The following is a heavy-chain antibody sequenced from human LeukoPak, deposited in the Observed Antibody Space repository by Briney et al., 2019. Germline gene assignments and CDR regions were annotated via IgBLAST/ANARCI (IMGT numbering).Heavy chain of an antibody. CDR1: GGSISSSSYY. V-gene: IGHV4-39*01. J-gene: IGHJ4*02. CDR2: IFYSGTT. Sequence: SETLSLTCTVSGGSISSSSYYWDWIRQPPGKGLEWIGTIFYSGTTSYSPSLKSRVTISVDTSRNQFSLKLNSVTTADTAIYYCARRLIAAILYWGQ. CDR3: ARRLIAAILY. D-gene: IGHD6-13*01.